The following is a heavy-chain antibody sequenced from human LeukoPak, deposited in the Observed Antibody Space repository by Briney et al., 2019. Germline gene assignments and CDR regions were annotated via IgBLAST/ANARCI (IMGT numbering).Heavy chain of an antibody. CDR1: GFTFSSYA. J-gene: IGHJ6*03. D-gene: IGHD2-2*02. CDR3: AKSPIVIVPAAIRRYYYYYMDV. CDR2: ISGSGSST. Sequence: PGGSRRLSCAASGFTFSSYAMTWVRQAPGKGLEWVSAISGSGSSTYYADSVKGRFTISRDNSKNTLYLQMNSLRAEDTAVYHCAKSPIVIVPAAIRRYYYYYMDVWGKGTTVTVSS. V-gene: IGHV3-23*01.